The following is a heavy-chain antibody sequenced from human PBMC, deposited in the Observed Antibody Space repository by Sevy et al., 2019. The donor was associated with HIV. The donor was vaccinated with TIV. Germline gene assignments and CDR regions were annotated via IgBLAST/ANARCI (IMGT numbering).Heavy chain of an antibody. V-gene: IGHV3-30-3*01. CDR3: ASAPQGGSDVITPPDY. J-gene: IGHJ4*02. CDR1: GFTFNTYA. CDR2: ISYDGGNK. D-gene: IGHD3-10*01. Sequence: GGSLRLSCAASGFTFNTYAMHWVRQAPGKGLDWLTFISYDGGNKYYADSVKGRFTISRENSKRMVYLQMNSLRAEDTALYYRASAPQGGSDVITPPDYWRQGTLVTVSS.